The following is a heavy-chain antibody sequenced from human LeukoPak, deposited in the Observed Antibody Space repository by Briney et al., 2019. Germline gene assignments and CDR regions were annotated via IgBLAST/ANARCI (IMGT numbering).Heavy chain of an antibody. J-gene: IGHJ4*02. V-gene: IGHV1-8*03. CDR3: ARVSDYGVDY. D-gene: IGHD4-17*01. CDR1: GYTFTSYD. Sequence: ASVTVSCKASGYTFTSYDINWVRQAAGQGLEWMGWMNPNSGNTGYAQKFQGRVTITRNTSISTVYMELSSLRSEDTAVYYCARVSDYGVDYWGQGTLVTVSS. CDR2: MNPNSGNT.